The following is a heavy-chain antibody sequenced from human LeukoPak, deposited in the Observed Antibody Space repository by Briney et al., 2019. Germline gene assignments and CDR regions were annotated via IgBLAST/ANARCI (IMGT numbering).Heavy chain of an antibody. D-gene: IGHD3-22*01. V-gene: IGHV3-21*01. CDR2: ISSSSSYI. J-gene: IGHJ4*02. Sequence: GGSLTLSCTASGFTFSSYSMNWVRQAPGKGLEWVSSISSSSSYIYYADSVKGRFTISRDNAKNSLYLQMNSLRAEDTAVYYCASKAYYDSSDFDYWGQGTLVTVSS. CDR1: GFTFSSYS. CDR3: ASKAYYDSSDFDY.